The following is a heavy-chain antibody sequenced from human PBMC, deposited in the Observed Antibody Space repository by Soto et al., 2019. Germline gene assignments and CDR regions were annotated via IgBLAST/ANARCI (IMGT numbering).Heavy chain of an antibody. CDR2: IIPILGIA. CDR3: ARLTHSSVYY. J-gene: IGHJ4*02. D-gene: IGHD3-22*01. CDR1: RGTFSTYT. Sequence: QVQLVQSGAEVKKPGSSVKVSCKASRGTFSTYTISWVRQAPGQGLEWMGRIIPILGIANYAQKFQGRVTITADKSTSTAYMELSSLRSDDTAVYYCARLTHSSVYYWGQGTLVTVSS. V-gene: IGHV1-69*02.